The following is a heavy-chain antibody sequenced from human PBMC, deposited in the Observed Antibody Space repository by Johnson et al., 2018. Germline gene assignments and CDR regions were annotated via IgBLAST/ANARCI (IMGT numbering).Heavy chain of an antibody. CDR3: SQAHWDYGSGSYYNYYYYYRDV. D-gene: IGHD3-10*01. Sequence: VQLVQSGGGLVQPGRSLRLSCTASGFTFGDYAMSWFRQAPGKGLEWVGFIRRKAYGGTTEYAASVKGRFTISRDDSKSITYLQMNSLKTEDTAVYYCSQAHWDYGSGSYYNYYYYYRDVWGKGTTVTVSS. CDR1: GFTFGDYA. CDR2: IRRKAYGGTT. J-gene: IGHJ6*03. V-gene: IGHV3-49*03.